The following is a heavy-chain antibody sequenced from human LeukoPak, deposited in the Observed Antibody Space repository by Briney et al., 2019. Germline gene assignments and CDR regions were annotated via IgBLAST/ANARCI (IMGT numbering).Heavy chain of an antibody. CDR3: VRQPPGVYDTTQNWFDP. CDR2: IAPSDSYT. J-gene: IGHJ5*02. V-gene: IGHV5-10-1*01. CDR1: GYSFPSYW. D-gene: IGHD3-22*01. Sequence: GESLMISCKVSGYSFPSYWITWVRQVPGKGLEWMGRIAPSDSYTNYNPSFEGHVTMSVEKSITTVYLRWSSLKASDTAMYYCVRQPPGVYDTTQNWFDPWGQGTLVTVSS.